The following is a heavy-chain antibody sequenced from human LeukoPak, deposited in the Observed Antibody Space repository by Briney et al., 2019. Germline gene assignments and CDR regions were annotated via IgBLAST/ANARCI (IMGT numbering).Heavy chain of an antibody. D-gene: IGHD4-17*01. CDR3: TTGLTTPYGDYLRKYYFDY. V-gene: IGHV3-15*01. CDR2: IKSKTDGGTT. CDR1: GFTFRNFV. Sequence: GGSLRLSCAASGFTFRNFVMNWVRRAPGKGLEWVGRIKSKTDGGTTDYAAPVKGRFTISRDDSKNTLYLQMNSLKTEDTAVYYCTTGLTTPYGDYLRKYYFDYWGQGTLVTVSS. J-gene: IGHJ4*02.